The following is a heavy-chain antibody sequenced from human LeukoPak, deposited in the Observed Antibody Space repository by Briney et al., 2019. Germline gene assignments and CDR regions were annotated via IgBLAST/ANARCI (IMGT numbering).Heavy chain of an antibody. CDR3: ARHAMIWGNFDY. D-gene: IGHD3-22*01. V-gene: IGHV4-39*01. CDR1: GGSISSSNYY. CDR2: IYCSGST. Sequence: PSETLSLTCTVSGGSISSSNYYWGWIRQPPGKGLEWIGSIYCSGSTYYNPSLKSRVTISVDTSKNQFSLKLSSVTAADTAVYYCARHAMIWGNFDYWGQGTLVTVSS. J-gene: IGHJ4*02.